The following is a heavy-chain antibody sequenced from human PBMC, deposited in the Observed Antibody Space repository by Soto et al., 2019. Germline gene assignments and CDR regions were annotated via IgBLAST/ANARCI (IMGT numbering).Heavy chain of an antibody. CDR2: IKQDGSEN. J-gene: IGHJ5*02. CDR1: GFTFSSYW. V-gene: IGHV3-7*04. D-gene: IGHD1-1*01. CDR3: AREQLERGWFDP. Sequence: EVQLVETGGGLVQPGGSLRLSCAASGFTFSSYWLIWVRQAPGKGLEWVANIKQDGSENYYVDSVKVRFTISRDNAKNSLYLQMNSLRAEDTAVYDCAREQLERGWFDPWGQGTLVTVSS.